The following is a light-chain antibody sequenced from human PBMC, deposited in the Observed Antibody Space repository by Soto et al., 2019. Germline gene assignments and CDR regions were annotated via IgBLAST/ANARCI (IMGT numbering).Light chain of an antibody. CDR3: QKYNSALT. CDR1: QDISNY. CDR2: SAS. J-gene: IGKJ5*01. V-gene: IGKV1-27*01. Sequence: IHMTQSPSSLSAPVGDRIPITCRASQDISNYLAWYQQKPGKVPKLLIYSASTLQSGVPSRFSGSGSGTDFTLTISSLQPEDVATYFCQKYNSALTFGQGTRLEI.